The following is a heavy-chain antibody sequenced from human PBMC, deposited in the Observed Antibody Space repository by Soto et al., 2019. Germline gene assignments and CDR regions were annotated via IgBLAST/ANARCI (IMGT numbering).Heavy chain of an antibody. CDR2: ISYDGSDT. V-gene: IGHV3-33*01. Sequence: QVQLVESGGGVVQPGRSLRLSCAASGFSFSAYGMHWVRQAPGKGLEWVGVISYDGSDTYYGDSVKGRFLISRENPKNSLYLEMTSLGADDAAGYCWARARFGGTQGTNWLGPWGQGTLVMVSS. CDR3: ARARFGGTQGTNWLGP. J-gene: IGHJ5*02. D-gene: IGHD1-26*01. CDR1: GFSFSAYG.